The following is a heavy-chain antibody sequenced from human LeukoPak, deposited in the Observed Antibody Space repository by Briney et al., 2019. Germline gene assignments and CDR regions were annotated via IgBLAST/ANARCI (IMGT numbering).Heavy chain of an antibody. V-gene: IGHV4-34*01. D-gene: IGHD5-24*01. CDR1: GGSYYDYY. J-gene: IGHJ5*02. Sequence: PSETLSLTCAVHGGSYYDYYCRWLRQPPGKGGEWICEIHPHVIFYSTSSLLSRVTISIDTSKSQFSLRLTSVTAADTAFYYCARGRDRSKAGDLWGQGSLVTVSS. CDR3: ARGRDRSKAGDL. CDR2: IHPHVIF.